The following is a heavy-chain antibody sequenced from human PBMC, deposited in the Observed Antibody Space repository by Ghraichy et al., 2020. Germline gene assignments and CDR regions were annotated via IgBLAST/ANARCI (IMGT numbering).Heavy chain of an antibody. J-gene: IGHJ5*02. D-gene: IGHD3-10*01. CDR3: ARDPRYYGSGSYLILGRPYNWFDP. Sequence: GGSLRLSCAASGFTFSSYGMHWVRQAPGKGLEWVAVIWYDGSNKYYADSVKGRFTISRDNSKNTLYLQMNSLRAEDTAVYYCARDPRYYGSGSYLILGRPYNWFDPWGQGTLVTVSS. CDR1: GFTFSSYG. V-gene: IGHV3-33*01. CDR2: IWYDGSNK.